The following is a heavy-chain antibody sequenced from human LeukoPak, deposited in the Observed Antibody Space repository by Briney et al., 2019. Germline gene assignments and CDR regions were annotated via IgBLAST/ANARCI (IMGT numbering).Heavy chain of an antibody. CDR1: GLTFSNYW. V-gene: IGHV3-7*04. Sequence: GGSLRLSCVTSGLTFSNYWMSWVRQAPGKGLEWVAKVKEDGSEKIYVDSVKGRFTISRDNAENAVHLEMNSLRAEDTAVYYCTRMYLYESSGYRPSDYWGQGTLVTVSS. CDR3: TRMYLYESSGYRPSDY. D-gene: IGHD3-22*01. J-gene: IGHJ4*02. CDR2: VKEDGSEK.